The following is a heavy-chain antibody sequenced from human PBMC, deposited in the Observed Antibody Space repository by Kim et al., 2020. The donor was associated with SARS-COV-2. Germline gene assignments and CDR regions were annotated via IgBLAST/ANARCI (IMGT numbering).Heavy chain of an antibody. D-gene: IGHD5-12*01. J-gene: IGHJ4*02. CDR1: GGTFSSYA. Sequence: SVKVSCKASGGTFSSYAISWVRQAPGQGLEWMGGIIPSFGTANYAQKFQGRVTITADESTSTAYMALSSLRSEDTAVYYCATPRRGYSGYDPCFDYWGQGPLVTVSS. CDR3: ATPRRGYSGYDPCFDY. CDR2: IIPSFGTA. V-gene: IGHV1-69*13.